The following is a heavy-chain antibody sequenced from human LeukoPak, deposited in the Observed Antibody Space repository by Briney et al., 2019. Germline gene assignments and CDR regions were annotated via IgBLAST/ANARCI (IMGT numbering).Heavy chain of an antibody. CDR1: ASTFSDNY. CDR2: ISYDGSNK. CDR3: AKGYSSSWYYFDY. V-gene: IGHV3-30*18. J-gene: IGHJ4*02. D-gene: IGHD6-13*01. Sequence: GRSLSLACAASASTFSDNYRTCVRHPPGSGRGWEAVISYDGSNKYYADSVKGRFTISRDNSKNTLYLQMTSRRAEDSAVYYCAKGYSSSWYYFDYWGQGTLVTVSS.